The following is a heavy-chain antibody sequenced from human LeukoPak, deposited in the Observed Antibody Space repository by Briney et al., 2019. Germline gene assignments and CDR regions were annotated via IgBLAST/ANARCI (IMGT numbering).Heavy chain of an antibody. CDR1: GYTFTSYG. J-gene: IGHJ5*02. Sequence: GASVKVSCKASGYTFTSYGISWVRQAPGQGLEWMGWINAYNGNTNYAQKLQGRVTMTTDTSTSTAYMELRSLRSDDTAVYYCARDLGSSATSTNWFDPWGHGTLVTVSS. CDR2: INAYNGNT. CDR3: ARDLGSSATSTNWFDP. D-gene: IGHD6-6*01. V-gene: IGHV1-18*01.